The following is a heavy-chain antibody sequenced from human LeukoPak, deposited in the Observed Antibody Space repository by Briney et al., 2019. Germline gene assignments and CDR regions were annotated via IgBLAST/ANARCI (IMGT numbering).Heavy chain of an antibody. D-gene: IGHD6-13*01. Sequence: SETLSLACTVSGGSISSYYWSWIRQPPGKGLEWIGYIYYTGSTNYNPSLKSRVTISVDTSKTQFSLKLRSVTAADTAVYYCARLFLGYSSSSSDYWGQGILVTVSS. CDR1: GGSISSYY. CDR3: ARLFLGYSSSSSDY. CDR2: IYYTGST. J-gene: IGHJ4*02. V-gene: IGHV4-59*01.